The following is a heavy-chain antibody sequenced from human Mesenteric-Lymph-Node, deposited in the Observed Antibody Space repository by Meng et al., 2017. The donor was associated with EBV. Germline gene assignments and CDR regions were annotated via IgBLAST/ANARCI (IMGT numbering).Heavy chain of an antibody. Sequence: QGQLLQSGSEVKKPGASVKVSCKASGYTFASYVMNWVRQAPGQGLEWMGWISGYNGNTNYAQKFQGRVTMTKDTSTGTAYMELRSLRSDDTALYFCARDATDCSGGSCYRILDFWGQGTLVTVSS. CDR2: ISGYNGNT. J-gene: IGHJ4*02. CDR3: ARDATDCSGGSCYRILDF. D-gene: IGHD2-15*01. V-gene: IGHV1-18*01. CDR1: GYTFASYV.